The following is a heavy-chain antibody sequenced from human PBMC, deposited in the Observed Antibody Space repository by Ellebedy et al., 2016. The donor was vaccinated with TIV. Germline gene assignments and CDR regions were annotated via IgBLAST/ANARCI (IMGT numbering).Heavy chain of an antibody. D-gene: IGHD1-1*01. J-gene: IGHJ4*02. CDR1: GGSISSGGYS. Sequence: MPSETLSLTCAVSGGSISSGGYSWIWIRQPPGKGLEYIGHIFDSGSSYYNPSLKNRVTISVDTSKNQFSLRLTSMTAADTAVYYCVSDPIGDHWNFDSWGQGALVSVSA. CDR2: IFDSGSS. CDR3: VSDPIGDHWNFDS. V-gene: IGHV4-30-2*01.